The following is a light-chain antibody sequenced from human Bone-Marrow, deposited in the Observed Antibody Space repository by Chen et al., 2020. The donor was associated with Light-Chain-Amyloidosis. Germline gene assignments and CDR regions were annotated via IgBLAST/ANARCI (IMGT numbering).Light chain of an antibody. CDR2: DDS. Sequence: SYVLSQPSSVSVAPGQTATIARGGNNIGSTRVHWYQQTPGQAPLLVVYDDSARPSGIPERLSGSNSGNPATLAISRVEAGDEADYYCQVWDRSSDRPVFGGGTKLTVL. V-gene: IGLV3-21*02. CDR1: NIGSTR. CDR3: QVWDRSSDRPV. J-gene: IGLJ3*02.